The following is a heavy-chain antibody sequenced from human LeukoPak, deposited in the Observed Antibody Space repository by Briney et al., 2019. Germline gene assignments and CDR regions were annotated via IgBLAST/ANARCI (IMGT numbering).Heavy chain of an antibody. D-gene: IGHD1-26*01. Sequence: QTGGSLRLSCAASGFTFSSYWMSWVRQAPGKGLEWVANIKQDGSEKYYVDSVKGRFTISRDNAKNSLYLQMNSLRAEDTAVYYCARVGIVGAHGGDYWGQGTLVTVSS. CDR2: IKQDGSEK. CDR1: GFTFSSYW. J-gene: IGHJ4*02. V-gene: IGHV3-7*01. CDR3: ARVGIVGAHGGDY.